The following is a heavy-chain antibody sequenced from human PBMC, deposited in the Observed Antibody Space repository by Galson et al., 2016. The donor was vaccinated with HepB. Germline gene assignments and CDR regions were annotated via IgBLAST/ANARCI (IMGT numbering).Heavy chain of an antibody. D-gene: IGHD2-15*01. J-gene: IGHJ4*02. CDR2: ISGNTGRT. Sequence: SLRLSCAASGFIFSNYAMSWVRQAPGRGLEWLSSISGNTGRTYYTHSVKGRINISRDNSKDTLYLQMNSLRGEDTAVYYCAKDLKPGTLIAATGHYWGQGTLVIVSS. V-gene: IGHV3-23*01. CDR3: AKDLKPGTLIAATGHY. CDR1: GFIFSNYA.